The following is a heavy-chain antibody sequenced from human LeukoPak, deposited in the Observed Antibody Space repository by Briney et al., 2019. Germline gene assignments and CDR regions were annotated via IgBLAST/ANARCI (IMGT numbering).Heavy chain of an antibody. CDR3: ARDKYSSGWYVYY. D-gene: IGHD6-19*01. CDR2: IWYDGSNK. CDR1: GFTFSSYG. Sequence: GGSLRLSCAASGFTFSSYGMHWVRQAPGKGLEWVAVIWYDGSNKYYADSVKGRFTISRDNSKNTLYLQMNSLRAEDTAVYYCARDKYSSGWYVYYRGQGTLVTVSS. V-gene: IGHV3-33*01. J-gene: IGHJ4*02.